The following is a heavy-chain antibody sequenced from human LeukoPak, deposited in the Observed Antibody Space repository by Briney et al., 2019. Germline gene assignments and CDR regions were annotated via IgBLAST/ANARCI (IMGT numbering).Heavy chain of an antibody. J-gene: IGHJ4*02. CDR3: AKDSRVTNGDY. D-gene: IGHD3-10*01. CDR2: VNPNNGDT. V-gene: IGHV1-2*02. CDR1: GYTFTGYY. Sequence: ASVKVSCKASGYTFTGYYIHWVRQAPGQGLEGVGLVNPNNGDTKYAQKFQGRVTMTRDTSVSTSYMELSGLKSDDTAIYYCAKDSRVTNGDYWGQGTLVTVSS.